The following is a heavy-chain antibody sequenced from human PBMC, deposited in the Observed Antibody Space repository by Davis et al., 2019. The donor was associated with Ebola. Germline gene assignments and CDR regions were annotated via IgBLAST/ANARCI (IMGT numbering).Heavy chain of an antibody. V-gene: IGHV1-46*01. D-gene: IGHD5-12*01. CDR3: ARRGYSGYAGGGYYYYYGMDV. CDR1: GYTFTSYY. CDR2: INPSGGST. Sequence: AASVKVSCKASGYTFTSYYMHWVRQAPGQGLEWMGIINPSGGSTSYAKKFQGRVTMTTDTSTSTAYMELRSLRSDDTAVYYCARRGYSGYAGGGYYYYYGMDVWGQGTTVTVSS. J-gene: IGHJ6*02.